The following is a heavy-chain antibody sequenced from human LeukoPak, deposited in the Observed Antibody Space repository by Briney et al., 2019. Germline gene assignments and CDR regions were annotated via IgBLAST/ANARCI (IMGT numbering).Heavy chain of an antibody. D-gene: IGHD3-22*01. J-gene: IGHJ4*02. V-gene: IGHV1-69*04. CDR2: IIPILGIA. CDR1: GGTFSSYA. CDR3: ASGYDSSGHELYYFDY. Sequence: AASVKVSCKASGGTFSSYAISWVRQAPGQGLEWMGRIIPILGIANYAQKFQGRVTITADKSTSTAYMELSSLRSEDTAVYYCASGYDSSGHELYYFDYWGQGTLVTVSS.